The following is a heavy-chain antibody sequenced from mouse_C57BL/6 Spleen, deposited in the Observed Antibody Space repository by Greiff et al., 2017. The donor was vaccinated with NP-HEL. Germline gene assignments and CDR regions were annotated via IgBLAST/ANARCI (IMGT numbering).Heavy chain of an antibody. D-gene: IGHD2-1*01. CDR2: IHPNSGST. CDR3: ARGSTMASYYFDF. CDR1: GYTFTSYW. V-gene: IGHV1-64*01. J-gene: IGHJ2*01. Sequence: QVQLQQPGAELVKPGASVKLSCKASGYTFTSYWMHWVKQRPGQGLEWIGMIHPNSGSTNYNEKFKSKATLTVDKSSSTAYMQLSSLTSEDSAVYYCARGSTMASYYFDFWGQGTTLTVSS.